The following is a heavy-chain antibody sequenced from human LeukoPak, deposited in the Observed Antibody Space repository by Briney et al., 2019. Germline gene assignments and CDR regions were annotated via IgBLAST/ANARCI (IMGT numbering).Heavy chain of an antibody. CDR1: GGSISSSSYY. CDR3: ARVPTNFYDFWSGYYTGSYFYYGMDV. CDR2: IYTSGST. Sequence: SETLSLTCTVSGGSISSSSYYWGWIRQPAGKGLEWIGRIYTSGSTNYNPSLKSRVTMSVDTSKNQFSLKLSSVTAADTAVYYCARVPTNFYDFWSGYYTGSYFYYGMDVWGQGTTVTVSS. D-gene: IGHD3-3*01. J-gene: IGHJ6*02. V-gene: IGHV4-61*02.